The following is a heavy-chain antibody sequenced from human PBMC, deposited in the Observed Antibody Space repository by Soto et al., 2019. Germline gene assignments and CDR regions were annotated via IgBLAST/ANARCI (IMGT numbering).Heavy chain of an antibody. V-gene: IGHV4-31*03. D-gene: IGHD1-1*01. Sequence: QVQLQESGPGLVKPSQTLSLTCTVTGGSMTSGDQYWTWIRHRPGEVLEWFGYINHRGSLYYNPSLKSRVSMSVYTYQNQFSLNLSAVTAADTAVYYCARELPQRQGRNMDVWGKGTTVTVSS. CDR3: ARELPQRQGRNMDV. J-gene: IGHJ6*04. CDR2: INHRGSL. CDR1: GGSMTSGDQY.